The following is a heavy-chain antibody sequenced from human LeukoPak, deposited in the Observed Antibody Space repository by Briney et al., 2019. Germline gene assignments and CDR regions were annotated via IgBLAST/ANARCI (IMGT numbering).Heavy chain of an antibody. CDR1: GGSINSYY. D-gene: IGHD1-26*01. J-gene: IGHJ4*02. Sequence: PSETLSLTCTVSGGSINSYYWSWIRQPPGKGLEWIAYIYYSGSTSYNPSLKSRVTISVGTSKNQFSLKLNSVTAADTAMYYCARLFHPALSGNYPFDYWGQGTLVTVSS. V-gene: IGHV4-59*01. CDR3: ARLFHPALSGNYPFDY. CDR2: IYYSGST.